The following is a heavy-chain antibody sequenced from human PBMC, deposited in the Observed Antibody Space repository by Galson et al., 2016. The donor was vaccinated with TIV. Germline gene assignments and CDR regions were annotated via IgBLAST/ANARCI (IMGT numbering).Heavy chain of an antibody. V-gene: IGHV5-51*01. CDR1: GCPFSGYY. Sequence: QSGAEVKKTGESLKISCRGSGCPFSGYYIGWVRQMPGQGLEWMGIMKPGDSDTRYSPSFQGQVTISVDKSIGTAYLQWSSLKASDTAMHYWARHGVTPGSLDVWGQGTMVAVSS. CDR3: ARHGVTPGSLDV. CDR2: MKPGDSDT. J-gene: IGHJ3*01. D-gene: IGHD3-16*01.